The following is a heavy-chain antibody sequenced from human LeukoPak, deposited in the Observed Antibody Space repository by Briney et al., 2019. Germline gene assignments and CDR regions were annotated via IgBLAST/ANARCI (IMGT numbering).Heavy chain of an antibody. J-gene: IGHJ6*03. CDR2: IIPIFGTA. CDR1: GGTFSSYA. V-gene: IGHV1-69*13. CDR3: ARHPQGEVQVYYYYYMDV. Sequence: SVKVSCKASGGTFSSYAISSVRHAPGQGLEWMGGIIPIFGTANYAQKFQGRVTITADESTSTAYMELSSLRSEDTAVYYCARHPQGEVQVYYYYYMDVWGKGTTATVSS. D-gene: IGHD1-26*01.